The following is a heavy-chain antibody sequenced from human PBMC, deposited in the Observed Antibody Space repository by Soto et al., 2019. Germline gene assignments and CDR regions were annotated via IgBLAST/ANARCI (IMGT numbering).Heavy chain of an antibody. CDR2: IYSGGGT. CDR1: GFTVSSNY. D-gene: IGHD6-19*01. CDR3: ARVGYSSGWLRN. J-gene: IGHJ4*02. Sequence: GGSLRLSCAASGFTVSSNYMSWVRQAPGKGLEWVSVIYSGGGTYYADPVKGRFTISRDNSKNTLYLQMNSLRAEDTAVYYCARVGYSSGWLRNWGQGTLVTVSS. V-gene: IGHV3-66*01.